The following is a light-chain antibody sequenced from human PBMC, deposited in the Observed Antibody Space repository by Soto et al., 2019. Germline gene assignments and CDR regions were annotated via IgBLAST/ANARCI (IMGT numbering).Light chain of an antibody. CDR3: QQYGSSPPDT. CDR1: QSVSNNY. J-gene: IGKJ2*01. Sequence: EVVLTQSPGTLSLSPGERATLSCRASQSVSNNYLAWYQQKRGQSPKLLIFGSTDMATGIPDRFSGSGSGIACTLTISRLEPADFAVYSCQQYGSSPPDTFGQGTKLEIK. CDR2: GST. V-gene: IGKV3-20*01.